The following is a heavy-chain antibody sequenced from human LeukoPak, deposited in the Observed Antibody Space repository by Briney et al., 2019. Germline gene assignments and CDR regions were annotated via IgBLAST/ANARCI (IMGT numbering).Heavy chain of an antibody. J-gene: IGHJ4*02. CDR3: ARAFTYYFDSSGYSFDY. D-gene: IGHD3-22*01. V-gene: IGHV1-69*04. CDR2: IIPILGIA. Sequence: ASVKVSCKASGGTFSSYAISWVRQAPGQGLEWMGRIIPILGIANYAQKFQGRVTITADRSTSTAYMELSSLRSEDTAVYYCARAFTYYFDSSGYSFDYWGQGTLVTVSS. CDR1: GGTFSSYA.